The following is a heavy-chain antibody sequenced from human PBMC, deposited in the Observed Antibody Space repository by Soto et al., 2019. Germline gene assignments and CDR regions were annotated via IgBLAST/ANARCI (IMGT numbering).Heavy chain of an antibody. CDR2: IWYDGSNK. CDR1: GFTFSSYG. V-gene: IGHV3-33*01. D-gene: IGHD6-13*01. J-gene: IGHJ3*02. Sequence: GGSLRLSCAASGFTFSSYGMHWVRQAPGKGLEWVAVIWYDGSNKYYAESVKGRFTISRDNSKNTLYLQMNSLRAEDTAVYYCARRITKKGSSWNDAFDIWGQGTMVTVSS. CDR3: ARRITKKGSSWNDAFDI.